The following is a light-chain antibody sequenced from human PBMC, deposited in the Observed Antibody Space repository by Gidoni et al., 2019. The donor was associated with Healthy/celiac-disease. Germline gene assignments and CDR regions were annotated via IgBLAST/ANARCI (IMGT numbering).Light chain of an antibody. J-gene: IGKJ5*01. Sequence: ANQLTQSPSSLSASVGDRGPITCRANQGIRSALAWYQQKPGKTPKLLIYDASSLASGVPSKFRGSGSWTDFTLPISILQPEDFATYYCQQFNSYLITFGQGTRLEIK. CDR1: QGIRSA. CDR2: DAS. CDR3: QQFNSYLIT. V-gene: IGKV1-13*02.